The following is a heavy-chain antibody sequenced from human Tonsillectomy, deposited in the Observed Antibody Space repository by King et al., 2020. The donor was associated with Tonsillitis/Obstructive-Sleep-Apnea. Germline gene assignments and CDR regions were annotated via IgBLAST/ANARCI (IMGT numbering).Heavy chain of an antibody. CDR2: INPNSGGT. CDR1: GYTFTGYY. CDR3: ARVRITIFGVVPPFDY. V-gene: IGHV1-2*02. D-gene: IGHD3-3*01. J-gene: IGHJ4*02. Sequence: QLVQSGAEVKKPGASVKVSCKASGYTFTGYYMHWVRQAPGQGLEWMGWINPNSGGTNYAQKFQGRVTMTRDTSISTAYMELSRLRSDDTAVYYCARVRITIFGVVPPFDYWGQGTLVTVSS.